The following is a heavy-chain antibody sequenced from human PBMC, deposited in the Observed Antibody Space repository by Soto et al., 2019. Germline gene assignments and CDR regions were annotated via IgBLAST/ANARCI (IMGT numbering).Heavy chain of an antibody. J-gene: IGHJ4*02. CDR3: SKDLPGNGYNYGPPDF. D-gene: IGHD5-18*01. V-gene: IGHV3-23*01. Sequence: EVQLLESGGTLVQPGGSLRLSCAASGFIFSSYAMSWVRQAPGKGLEWVSAISATGGSTNYADSVKGRFTISRDNSKNTLSLQMNSLRAEDTAVYYCSKDLPGNGYNYGPPDFWGQGTLVTVSS. CDR2: ISATGGST. CDR1: GFIFSSYA.